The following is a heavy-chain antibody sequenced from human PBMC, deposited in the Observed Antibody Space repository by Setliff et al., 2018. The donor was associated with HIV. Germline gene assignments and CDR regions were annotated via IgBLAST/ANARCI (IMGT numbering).Heavy chain of an antibody. Sequence: SCVAAGFTFSNYAMSWVRQPPGKGLEWVSGISGSGSTTLYADSVKGRFTISRDNSKNTVYLQMNSLRAEDTALYYCAKVVSYLYGPRLAFDFWGQGTLVTVSS. CDR1: GFTFSNYA. J-gene: IGHJ4*02. D-gene: IGHD4-17*01. CDR2: ISGSGSTT. V-gene: IGHV3-23*01. CDR3: AKVVSYLYGPRLAFDF.